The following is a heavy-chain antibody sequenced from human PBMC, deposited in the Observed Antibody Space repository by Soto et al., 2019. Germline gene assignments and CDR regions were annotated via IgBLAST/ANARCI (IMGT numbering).Heavy chain of an antibody. CDR3: ARDQGIAVVFDPFDI. Sequence: GGSLRLSCAASGVTFSSYWMSWVRQAPGKGLEWVASIKQDGSEKYYVDSVKGRFTISRDNAKNSLYLQMNSLRAEDTAVYYCARDQGIAVVFDPFDIWGQGTMVTVSS. V-gene: IGHV3-7*01. CDR1: GVTFSSYW. CDR2: IKQDGSEK. D-gene: IGHD6-19*01. J-gene: IGHJ3*02.